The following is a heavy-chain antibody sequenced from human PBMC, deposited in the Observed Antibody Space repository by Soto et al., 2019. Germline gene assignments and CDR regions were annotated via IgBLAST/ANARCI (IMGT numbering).Heavy chain of an antibody. CDR1: GGTFSSYA. V-gene: IGHV1-69*12. Sequence: QVQLVQSGAEVKTRGSSVKVSCKASGGTFSSYAISWVRQAPGQGLEWMGGIIPIFGTANYAQKFQGRVTITADEATSTAYMELSSLRSEDTAVYYCARHPRQNYYYGMDVWGQGTTVTVSS. CDR3: ARHPRQNYYYGMDV. CDR2: IIPIFGTA. J-gene: IGHJ6*02.